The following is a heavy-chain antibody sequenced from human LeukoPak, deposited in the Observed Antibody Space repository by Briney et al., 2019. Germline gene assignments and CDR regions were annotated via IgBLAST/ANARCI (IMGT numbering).Heavy chain of an antibody. D-gene: IGHD2-15*01. Sequence: GTSLRLSCVASGFSFSSYSIHWVRRVPGKGLEWVAVMSVNGVNKYYADSVRGRFTVSRDISKNTQFLQMNSLRFEDTAVYFCARESCSGGNCTYDPFDIWGHGTMVTVST. CDR3: ARESCSGGNCTYDPFDI. J-gene: IGHJ3*02. CDR2: MSVNGVNK. V-gene: IGHV3-30-3*01. CDR1: GFSFSSYS.